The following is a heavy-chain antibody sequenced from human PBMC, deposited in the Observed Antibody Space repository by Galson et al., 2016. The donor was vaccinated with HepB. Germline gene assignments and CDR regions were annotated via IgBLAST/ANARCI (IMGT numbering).Heavy chain of an antibody. CDR2: IYPGDSDT. CDR3: ARLEMATGKWFDP. V-gene: IGHV5-51*01. D-gene: IGHD5-24*01. J-gene: IGHJ5*02. CDR1: GYTFSYYW. Sequence: QSGAEVKKPGESLKISCKGSGYTFSYYWIGWVRQMPGKGLEWMGIIYPGDSDTTYSPSFQGQVTISADKSISTAYLQWSSLQASDTAMYYCARLEMATGKWFDPWGQGTRVTVSS.